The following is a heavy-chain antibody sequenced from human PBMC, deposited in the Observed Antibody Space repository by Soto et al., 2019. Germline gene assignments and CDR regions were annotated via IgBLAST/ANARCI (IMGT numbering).Heavy chain of an antibody. CDR3: ARYNSYAIDY. CDR1: GGSISSNNW. V-gene: IGHV4-4*02. Sequence: SETLSLTCAVSGGSISSNNWWSWVRQAPGKGLEWIANIHYSGTTNYNPSLASRVTLSVDTSKNQFSLKMTSVTAADRAMYFCARYNSYAIDYWGRGTLVTVSS. CDR2: IHYSGTT. D-gene: IGHD2-8*01. J-gene: IGHJ4*02.